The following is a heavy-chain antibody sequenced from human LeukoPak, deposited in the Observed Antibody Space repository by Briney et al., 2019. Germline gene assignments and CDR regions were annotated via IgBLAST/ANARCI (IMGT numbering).Heavy chain of an antibody. Sequence: AGSLRLSSAASRFTFSSYAMSWVRQTPGKGRECVTPISGSGGSSYYADSVRGRFTVSRDNSKNMLYLQMNRLRVEDTAVYYCAKSPAGSSWPSIDYWGQGTLVAVSS. J-gene: IGHJ4*02. CDR1: RFTFSSYA. V-gene: IGHV3-23*01. D-gene: IGHD3-10*01. CDR3: AKSPAGSSWPSIDY. CDR2: ISGSGGSS.